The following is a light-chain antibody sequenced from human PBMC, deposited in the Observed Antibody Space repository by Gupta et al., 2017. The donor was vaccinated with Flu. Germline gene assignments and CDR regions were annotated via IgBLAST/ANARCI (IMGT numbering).Light chain of an antibody. CDR3: KQLARVPIT. Sequence: DIQMTQSPSSVSASVGDRVTITCRASQNISRALAWYQQKPGKAPKVLIYVASILQSGVPARFSGSGSGTDFTLKISGVEAEDVATYYCKQLARVPITFGPGTRLE. CDR1: QNISRA. CDR2: VAS. J-gene: IGKJ5*01. V-gene: IGKV1-12*01.